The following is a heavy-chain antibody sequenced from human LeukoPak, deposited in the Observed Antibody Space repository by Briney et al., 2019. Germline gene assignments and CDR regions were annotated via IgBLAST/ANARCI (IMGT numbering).Heavy chain of an antibody. J-gene: IGHJ3*02. D-gene: IGHD3-22*01. CDR2: ISAYNGNT. V-gene: IGHV1-18*01. Sequence: ASVRVSCKASGYTFTSYGISWVRQAPGQGLEWMGWISAYNGNTNYAQKLQGRVTMTTDTSTSTAYMELRSLRSDDTAVYYCARPDRALGAFDIWGQGTMVTVSS. CDR3: ARPDRALGAFDI. CDR1: GYTFTSYG.